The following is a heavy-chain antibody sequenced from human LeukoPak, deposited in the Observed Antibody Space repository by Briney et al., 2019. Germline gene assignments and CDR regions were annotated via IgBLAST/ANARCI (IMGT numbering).Heavy chain of an antibody. CDR3: ARLSNDFEAY. D-gene: IGHD2-21*02. CDR2: INPNSGGT. Sequence: GASVKVSSKASGYTFTGYYMHWVRQAPGQGLEWMGWINPNSGGTNYAQKFQGRVTMTRDTSISTAYMELSRLRSDDTAVYYCARLSNDFEAYWGQGTLVTVSS. J-gene: IGHJ4*02. V-gene: IGHV1-2*02. CDR1: GYTFTGYY.